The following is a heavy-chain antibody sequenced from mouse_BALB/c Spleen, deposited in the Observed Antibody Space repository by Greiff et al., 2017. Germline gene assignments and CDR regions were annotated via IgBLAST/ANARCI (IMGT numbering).Heavy chain of an antibody. CDR3: ARREITYWYFDV. CDR2: INPYNGDT. J-gene: IGHJ1*01. CDR1: GYSFTGYF. D-gene: IGHD2-4*01. V-gene: IGHV1-20*02. Sequence: VQLQQSGPELVKPGASVKISCKASGYSFTGYFMNWVMQSHGKSLEWIGRINPYNGDTFYNQKFKGKATLTVDKSSSTAHMGLRSLASEDSAVYYCARREITYWYFDVWGAGTTVTVSS.